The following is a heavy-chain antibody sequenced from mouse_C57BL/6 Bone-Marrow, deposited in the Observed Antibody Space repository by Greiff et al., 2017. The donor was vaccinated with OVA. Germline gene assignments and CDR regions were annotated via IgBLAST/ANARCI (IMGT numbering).Heavy chain of an antibody. CDR2: IHPNSGST. V-gene: IGHV1-64*01. Sequence: VKLQQPGAELVKPGASVKLSCKASGYTFTSYWMHWVKQRPGQGLEWIGMIHPNSGSTNYNEKFKSKATLTVDKSSSTAYMQLSSLTSEDSAVYYCARRGDVAWFAYWGQGTLVTVSA. CDR3: ARRGDVAWFAY. D-gene: IGHD3-3*01. J-gene: IGHJ3*01. CDR1: GYTFTSYW.